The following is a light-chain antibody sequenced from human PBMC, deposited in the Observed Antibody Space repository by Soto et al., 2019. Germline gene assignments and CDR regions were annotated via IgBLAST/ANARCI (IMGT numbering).Light chain of an antibody. J-gene: IGKJ5*01. CDR3: QKLNSYPRT. CDR2: EAF. V-gene: IGKV1-5*01. Sequence: EIQMTQSPSMMYESVGARMTVTGRSSQTFNSRVAWYQQKPGKAPNLLIYEAFTLQSGVSSRFSGNGSGTEFSLTISSLQAEDFATYYCQKLNSYPRTCGQGTRLEIK. CDR1: QTFNSR.